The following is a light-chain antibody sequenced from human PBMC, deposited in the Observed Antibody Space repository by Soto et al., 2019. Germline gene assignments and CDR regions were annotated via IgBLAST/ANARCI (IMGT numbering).Light chain of an antibody. CDR3: CSYAGNITPYV. CDR1: SSDVGNYNL. CDR2: EVT. Sequence: QSALTQPASVSGSPGQSITISCTGTSSDVGNYNLVSWYQQHPGKAPKLIIYEVTKRPSGVSNRFSGSKSGNTASLTISGLQAEDEADYYCCSYAGNITPYVFRTGTKLTVL. J-gene: IGLJ1*01. V-gene: IGLV2-23*02.